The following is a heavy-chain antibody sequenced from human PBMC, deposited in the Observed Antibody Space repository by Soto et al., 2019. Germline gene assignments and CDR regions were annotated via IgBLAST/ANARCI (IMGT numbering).Heavy chain of an antibody. CDR2: IYYSGST. V-gene: IGHV4-31*03. CDR1: GGSISSGGYY. CDR3: ARTYYDFWSGYYTTNYFDY. Sequence: SDTLSLTCTVSGGSISSGGYYWSWIRQHPGKGLEWIGYIYYSGSTYYNPSLKSRVTISVDTSKNQFSLKLSSVTAADTAVYYCARTYYDFWSGYYTTNYFDYWGQGTLVTVSS. J-gene: IGHJ4*02. D-gene: IGHD3-3*01.